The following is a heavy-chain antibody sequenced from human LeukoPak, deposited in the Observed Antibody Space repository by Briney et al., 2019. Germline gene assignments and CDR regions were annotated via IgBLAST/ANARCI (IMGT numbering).Heavy chain of an antibody. Sequence: GASVKVSCKASGGTVSLKKYVISWVRQAPGQGLEWMGWISAYNGNTNYAQKLQGRVTMTTDTSTSTAYMELRSLRSDDTAVYYCARSPSGEPGDYWGQGTLVTVSS. CDR1: GGTVSLKKYV. V-gene: IGHV1-18*01. J-gene: IGHJ4*02. D-gene: IGHD3-10*01. CDR3: ARSPSGEPGDY. CDR2: ISAYNGNT.